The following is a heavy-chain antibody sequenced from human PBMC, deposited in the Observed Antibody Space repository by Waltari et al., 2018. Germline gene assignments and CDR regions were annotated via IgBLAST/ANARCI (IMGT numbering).Heavy chain of an antibody. CDR3: ARGYYYDSGYYDY. CDR2: IGGDSSYT. Sequence: VQLAESGGGLVQPGGSLRLSCAASGFTFSGYELHLVRQAPGKGLESVSVIGGDSSYTHYADSVKGRFTISRDNAKNSLSLQMNSLRAADTAVYYCARGYYYDSGYYDYWGQGVLVTVSS. CDR1: GFTFSGYE. J-gene: IGHJ4*02. D-gene: IGHD3-22*01. V-gene: IGHV3-11*05.